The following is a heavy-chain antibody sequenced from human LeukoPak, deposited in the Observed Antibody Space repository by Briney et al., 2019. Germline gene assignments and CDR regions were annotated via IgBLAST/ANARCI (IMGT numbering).Heavy chain of an antibody. Sequence: PGGSLRLSCVASGFSFSTYAMNWLRQAPGKGLDGVSGISGPGTSTYYADSVKARFTISRDNSKSTLYLQINSRSADDTALYYCARDLAARRTYWFFDLWGRGTLVTVSS. D-gene: IGHD6-6*01. V-gene: IGHV3-23*01. CDR3: ARDLAARRTYWFFDL. CDR2: ISGPGTST. CDR1: GFSFSTYA. J-gene: IGHJ2*01.